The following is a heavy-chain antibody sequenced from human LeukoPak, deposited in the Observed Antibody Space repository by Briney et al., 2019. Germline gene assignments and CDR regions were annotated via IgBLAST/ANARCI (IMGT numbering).Heavy chain of an antibody. CDR2: IWYDGSNK. CDR1: GFTFSSYG. D-gene: IGHD3-10*01. J-gene: IGHJ6*01. Sequence: GRSLRLSCAASGFTFSSYGMHWVRQAPGKGLEWVAVIWYDGSNKYYADSVKGRFTISRDNSKNTLYLQMNSLRAEDTAVYYCASYGSGSYLSGGRFHYYYGMLVWGQGTTLTVSS. CDR3: ASYGSGSYLSGGRFHYYYGMLV. V-gene: IGHV3-33*01.